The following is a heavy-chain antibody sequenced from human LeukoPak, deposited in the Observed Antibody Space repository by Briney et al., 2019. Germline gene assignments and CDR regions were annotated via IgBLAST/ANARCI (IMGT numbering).Heavy chain of an antibody. D-gene: IGHD3-10*01. V-gene: IGHV3-21*01. CDR3: ARGRPMIREVMNYFDG. Sequence: GGSLRLPFAAFGFPFRSYSMDWVRQAPGKGLEWVSSISSSSNYFYYADSVKGRFTISRYNATISLYLQIYRLRVEDTAVFFCARGRPMIREVMNYFDGWGQRTPVT. CDR2: ISSSSNYF. J-gene: IGHJ4*02. CDR1: GFPFRSYS.